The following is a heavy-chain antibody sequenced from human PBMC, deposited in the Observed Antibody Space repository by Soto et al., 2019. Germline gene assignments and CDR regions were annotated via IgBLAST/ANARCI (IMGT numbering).Heavy chain of an antibody. CDR2: IYYSGST. CDR1: GGSISSSGYY. CDR3: ARKSTVTTCFDY. D-gene: IGHD4-17*01. J-gene: IGHJ4*02. V-gene: IGHV4-31*03. Sequence: QVQLQESGPGLVKPSQTLSLTCTVSGGSISSSGYYWSWIRQLPGKGLEWIGYIYYSGSTHYNPSTKSRITMSVDTSKNQFSLKLSSVTAADTAVYYCARKSTVTTCFDYWGQGTLVTVSS.